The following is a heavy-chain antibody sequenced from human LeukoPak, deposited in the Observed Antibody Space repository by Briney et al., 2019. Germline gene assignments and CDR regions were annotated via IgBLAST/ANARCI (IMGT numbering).Heavy chain of an antibody. CDR3: ARGRWFGESHNWFDP. CDR1: GYTFTSYG. Sequence: ASVKVSCKASGYTFTSYGISWVRQAPGQGLEWMGWISAYNGNTNYAQKLQGRVTMTTDTSTSTAYMELSSLRSEDTAVYYCARGRWFGESHNWFDPWGQGTLVTVSS. CDR2: ISAYNGNT. V-gene: IGHV1-18*01. J-gene: IGHJ5*02. D-gene: IGHD3-10*01.